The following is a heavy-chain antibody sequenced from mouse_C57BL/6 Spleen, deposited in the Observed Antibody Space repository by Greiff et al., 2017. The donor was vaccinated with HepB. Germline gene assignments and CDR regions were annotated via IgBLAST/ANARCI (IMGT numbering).Heavy chain of an antibody. D-gene: IGHD2-4*01. Sequence: QVHVKQPGAELVKPGASVKLSCKASGYTFTSYWMHWVKQRPGQGLEWIGMIHPNSGSTNYNEKFKSKATLTVDKSSSTAYMQLSSLTSEDSAVYYCARGSIYYDYDGFAYWGQGTLVTVSA. J-gene: IGHJ3*01. CDR3: ARGSIYYDYDGFAY. CDR2: IHPNSGST. CDR1: GYTFTSYW. V-gene: IGHV1-64*01.